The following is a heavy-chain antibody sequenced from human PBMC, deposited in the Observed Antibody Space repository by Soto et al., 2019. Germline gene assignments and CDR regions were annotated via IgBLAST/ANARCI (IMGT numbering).Heavy chain of an antibody. J-gene: IGHJ3*02. D-gene: IGHD2-21*02. CDR1: GGTFSSYA. CDR3: ANPAPSYCGGDCLEAFDI. CDR2: IIPIFGTA. V-gene: IGHV1-69*13. Sequence: GASVKVSCKASGGTFSSYAISWVRQAPGQGLEWMGGIIPIFGTANYAQKFQGRVTITADESTSTAYMELSSLRSEDTAVYYCANPAPSYCGGDCLEAFDIWGQGTMVNRLL.